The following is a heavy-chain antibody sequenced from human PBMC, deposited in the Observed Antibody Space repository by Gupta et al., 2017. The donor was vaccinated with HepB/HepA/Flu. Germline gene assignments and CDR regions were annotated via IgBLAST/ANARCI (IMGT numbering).Heavy chain of an antibody. Sequence: EVQLVESGGGLVKPGGSLRLSCAASGFAFSSYTMNWVRQAPGKGLEWVSSISSSSEYIYYGDSVKGRFTISRDNAKNSLYLHMNSLGAEDTAVYYCARVHVISDYWGQGTLVTVSS. CDR1: GFAFSSYT. D-gene: IGHD2-21*01. V-gene: IGHV3-21*01. CDR2: ISSSSEYI. J-gene: IGHJ4*02. CDR3: ARVHVISDY.